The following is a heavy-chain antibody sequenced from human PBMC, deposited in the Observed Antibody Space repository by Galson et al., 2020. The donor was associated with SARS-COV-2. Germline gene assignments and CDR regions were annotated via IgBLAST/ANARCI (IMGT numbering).Heavy chain of an antibody. V-gene: IGHV1-46*01. CDR2: INPSGGST. J-gene: IGHJ6*02. CDR1: GYTFTSYY. CDR3: SRDPPAVDGPWEVLVLGWVQNYFGMDV. Sequence: ASVKVSCKASGYTFTSYYMHWVRQAPGQGLEWMGIINPSGGSTSYAQKLQGRVTMTRDTSTSTVYMELSSLRSEDTAVYYCSRDPPAVDGPWEVLVLGWVQNYFGMDVWGQGTPVTVFS. D-gene: IGHD1-26*01.